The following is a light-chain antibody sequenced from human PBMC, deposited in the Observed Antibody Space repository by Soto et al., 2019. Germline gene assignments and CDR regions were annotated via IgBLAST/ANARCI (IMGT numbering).Light chain of an antibody. CDR2: DAS. CDR3: QQYENLPT. J-gene: IGKJ5*01. CDR1: QNINNY. V-gene: IGKV1-33*01. Sequence: TQMTHSPSSLSSSLVDICTITCQASQNINNYLNWYQQKPGRAPKLLIYDASNLEAGVPSRFRGSGSGTDFTFTISRLQPEDIATYYCQQYENLPTFGQGTLLEVK.